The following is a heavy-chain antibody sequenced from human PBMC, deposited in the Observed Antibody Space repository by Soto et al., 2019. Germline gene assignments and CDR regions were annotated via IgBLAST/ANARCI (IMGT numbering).Heavy chain of an antibody. CDR1: GFTFSDYY. Sequence: SLRLSCEASGFTFSDYYMSWIRQPPGKGLEWISYITSSGGTIYYADSVKGRFTISRDNAKNSLYLQMNGLRAEDTAVYYCARDPLHHGSTFDYWGQGTLVTVSS. CDR3: ARDPLHHGSTFDY. J-gene: IGHJ4*02. CDR2: ITSSGGTI. D-gene: IGHD3-10*01. V-gene: IGHV3-11*01.